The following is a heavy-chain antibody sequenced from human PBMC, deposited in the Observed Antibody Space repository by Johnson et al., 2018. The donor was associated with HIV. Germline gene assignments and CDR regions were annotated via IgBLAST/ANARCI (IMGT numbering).Heavy chain of an antibody. V-gene: IGHV3-9*01. J-gene: IGHJ3*02. Sequence: VQLVESGGGLVQPGRSLRLSCAASGFSFDAYGMHWVRQPPGKGLEWVAGIIFHSGTIGYADSVKGRFTISRDNAKNSLYLQMNSLRAEDTAVYYCARASDAFDIWGQGTMVTVSS. CDR3: ARASDAFDI. CDR1: GFSFDAYG. CDR2: IIFHSGTI.